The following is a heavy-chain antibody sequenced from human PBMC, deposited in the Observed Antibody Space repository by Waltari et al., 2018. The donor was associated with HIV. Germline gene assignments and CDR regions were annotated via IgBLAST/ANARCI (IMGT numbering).Heavy chain of an antibody. CDR2: IYYSGST. Sequence: QVQLQESGPGLVKPSETLSLTCTVSGGSISSYYWSWIRQPPGKGLEWIGYIYYSGSTNYNPSLKSRVTISVDTSKNQFSLKLSSVTAADTAVYYCARQQLVLDYYYGMDVWGQGTTVTVSS. V-gene: IGHV4-59*01. D-gene: IGHD6-13*01. CDR1: GGSISSYY. CDR3: ARQQLVLDYYYGMDV. J-gene: IGHJ6*02.